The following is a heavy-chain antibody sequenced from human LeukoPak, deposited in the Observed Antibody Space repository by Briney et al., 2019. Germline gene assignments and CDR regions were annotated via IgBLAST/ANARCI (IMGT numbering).Heavy chain of an antibody. CDR3: ARGPPRGIVATILHVNYYYYMDV. Sequence: ASVKVSCKASRYTFTSYDINWVRQATGQGLEWMGWMNPNSGNTGYAQKFQGRVTMTRNTSISTAYMELSSLRSEDTAVYYCARGPPRGIVATILHVNYYYYMDVWGKGTTVTVSS. CDR1: RYTFTSYD. V-gene: IGHV1-8*01. D-gene: IGHD5-12*01. CDR2: MNPNSGNT. J-gene: IGHJ6*03.